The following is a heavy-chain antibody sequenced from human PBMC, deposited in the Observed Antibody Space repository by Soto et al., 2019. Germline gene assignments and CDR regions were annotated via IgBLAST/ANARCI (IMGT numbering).Heavy chain of an antibody. D-gene: IGHD6-13*01. CDR3: ARIPLAAGTSYYYGMDV. Sequence: GESLKISCKGSGYSFTSYWIGWVRQMPGKGLEWMGIIYPGDSDTRYSPSFQGQVTISADKSISTAYLQWSSLKASDTAMYYCARIPLAAGTSYYYGMDVWGQGTTVTVSS. CDR1: GYSFTSYW. CDR2: IYPGDSDT. J-gene: IGHJ6*02. V-gene: IGHV5-51*01.